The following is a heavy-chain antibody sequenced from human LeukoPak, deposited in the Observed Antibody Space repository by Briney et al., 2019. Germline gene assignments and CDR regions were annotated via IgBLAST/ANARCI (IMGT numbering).Heavy chain of an antibody. CDR2: IYHSGST. Sequence: SQTLSLTCAVSGGSISSGGYSWSWIRQPPGKGLEWIGYIYHSGSTYYNPSLKSRVTISVDRSKNQFSLKLSSVTAADTAVYYCARGGRDSRVFDPWGQGTLVTVSS. V-gene: IGHV4-30-2*01. J-gene: IGHJ5*02. D-gene: IGHD1-26*01. CDR1: GGSISSGGYS. CDR3: ARGGRDSRVFDP.